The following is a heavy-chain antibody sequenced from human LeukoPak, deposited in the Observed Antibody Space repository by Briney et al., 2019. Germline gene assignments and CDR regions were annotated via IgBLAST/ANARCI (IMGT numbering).Heavy chain of an antibody. J-gene: IGHJ4*02. CDR3: ARGAARRDGYK. D-gene: IGHD5-24*01. V-gene: IGHV4-34*01. Sequence: PSETLSLTCAVYGGSFSGYYWSWIRQPPGKGLEWIGKINHSGSTNYNPSLKSRVTISVDTSKNQFSLKLTSVTAADTAVYYCARGAARRDGYKWGQGTQVTVSS. CDR1: GGSFSGYY. CDR2: INHSGST.